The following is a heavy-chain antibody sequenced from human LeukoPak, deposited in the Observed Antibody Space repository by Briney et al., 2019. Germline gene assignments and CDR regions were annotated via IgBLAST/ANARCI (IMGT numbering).Heavy chain of an antibody. CDR1: SGSFSGYY. Sequence: SETLSLTCAVYSGSFSGYYWSWIRQPPGKGLEWIGEINHSGSTNYNPSLKSRVTISVDTSKNQFSLKLSSVTAADTAVYYCARGPYSGSYYVGGSRAFDIWGQGTMVTVSS. CDR3: ARGPYSGSYYVGGSRAFDI. V-gene: IGHV4-34*01. J-gene: IGHJ3*02. CDR2: INHSGST. D-gene: IGHD1-26*01.